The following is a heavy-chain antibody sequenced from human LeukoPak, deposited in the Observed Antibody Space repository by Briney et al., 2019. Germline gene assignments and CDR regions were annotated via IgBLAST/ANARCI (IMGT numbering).Heavy chain of an antibody. Sequence: ASVKVSCRASGYIFTDFFMHWIRHAPGEGLEWLGWMNPHSGASNYARKFQGRVTMTRDTSISAAFLDLTSLTFDDTAVYYCARAPGLNSGSYPDWGQGTLVTVSS. CDR3: ARAPGLNSGSYPD. D-gene: IGHD1-26*01. CDR1: GYIFTDFF. V-gene: IGHV1-2*02. J-gene: IGHJ4*02. CDR2: MNPHSGAS.